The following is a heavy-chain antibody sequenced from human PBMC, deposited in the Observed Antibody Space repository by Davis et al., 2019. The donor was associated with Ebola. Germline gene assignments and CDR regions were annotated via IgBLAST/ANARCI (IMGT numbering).Heavy chain of an antibody. D-gene: IGHD6-25*01. CDR1: GGSISSSDYC. CDR3: AREMAAVNNHGMDV. V-gene: IGHV4-39*02. CDR2: ICYNGNT. J-gene: IGHJ6*02. Sequence: PSETLSLTCTVFGGSISSSDYCWGWIRQPPGKELEWIGSICYNGNTYYKPSLKSRVTISVDTSKTQFSLKVNSVTAADTAVYYCAREMAAVNNHGMDVWGRGTAVSVSS.